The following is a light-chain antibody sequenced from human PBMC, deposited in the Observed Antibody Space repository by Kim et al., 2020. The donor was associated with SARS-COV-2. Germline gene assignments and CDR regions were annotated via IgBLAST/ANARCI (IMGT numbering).Light chain of an antibody. CDR2: DAS. V-gene: IGKV3-11*01. CDR1: QSVSSY. CDR3: QQRSNWPMYT. Sequence: EIVLTQSPATLSLSPGERATLSCRASQSVSSYLAWYQQKPGQAPRLLIYDASNRATGIPARFSGSGSGTDFTLTISSLEPEDFAVYYCQQRSNWPMYTSGQGTKLEI. J-gene: IGKJ2*01.